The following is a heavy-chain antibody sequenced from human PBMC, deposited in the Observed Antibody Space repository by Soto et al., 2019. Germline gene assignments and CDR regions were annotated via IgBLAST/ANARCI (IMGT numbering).Heavy chain of an antibody. CDR2: ISAYNGKT. CDR1: GYAFTRYG. V-gene: IGHV1-18*01. J-gene: IGHJ6*02. CDR3: ARDYCSSNSCLYYYGMDV. D-gene: IGHD2-2*01. Sequence: GAPVKGSCQASGYAFTRYGISWVRQAPGQALEGMGWISAYNGKTNYAQKLQGRVTMTIETSTSTAYMELRSLRSDDTAVYYCARDYCSSNSCLYYYGMDVWGQ.